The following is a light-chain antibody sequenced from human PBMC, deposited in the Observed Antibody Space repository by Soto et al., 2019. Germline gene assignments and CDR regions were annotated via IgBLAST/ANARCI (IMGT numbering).Light chain of an antibody. V-gene: IGLV1-51*01. CDR2: DNS. Sequence: QSVLTQPPSMSAAPGQKVTISCSGSTSNIGDNYVSWYQHLPGTAPKLLIYDNSQRPSEIPDRFSGSKSGTSATLGITGLQTGDEADYYCGTWDSSLSVVVFGGGTKLTVL. J-gene: IGLJ3*02. CDR3: GTWDSSLSVVV. CDR1: TSNIGDNY.